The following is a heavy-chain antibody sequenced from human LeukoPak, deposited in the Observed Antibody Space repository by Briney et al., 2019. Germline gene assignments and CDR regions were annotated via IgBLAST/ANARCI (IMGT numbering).Heavy chain of an antibody. D-gene: IGHD4-23*01. J-gene: IGHJ2*01. Sequence: GGSLRLSCAASGFTFSSYSMNWVRQAPGKGLEWVSSISSSSSYIYYADSVKGRFTISRDNAKDSLYLQMNSLRAEDTAVYYCARDRWEEDYGGNSVWYFDLWGRGTLVTVSS. CDR2: ISSSSSYI. CDR3: ARDRWEEDYGGNSVWYFDL. V-gene: IGHV3-21*01. CDR1: GFTFSSYS.